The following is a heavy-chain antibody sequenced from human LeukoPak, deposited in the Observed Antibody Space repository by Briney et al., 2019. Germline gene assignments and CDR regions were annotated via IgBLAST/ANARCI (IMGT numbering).Heavy chain of an antibody. CDR2: IYPGDSDT. CDR3: ARDRPHDAFDI. CDR1: GYSFTSYW. J-gene: IGHJ3*02. Sequence: GESLKISCKGSGYSFTSYWIGWVRQMPGKGLGWMGIIYPGDSDTRYSPSFQGQVTISADKSITTAYLQWSSLKASDTAMYYCARDRPHDAFDIWGQGTMVTVSS. V-gene: IGHV5-51*01.